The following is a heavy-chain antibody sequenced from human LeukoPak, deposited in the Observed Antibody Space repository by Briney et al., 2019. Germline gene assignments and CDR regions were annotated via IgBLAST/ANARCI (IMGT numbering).Heavy chain of an antibody. CDR3: AREGSGGAFDI. V-gene: IGHV4-39*07. CDR2: IYYIGNT. CDR1: GGSISSSSFY. D-gene: IGHD3-10*01. J-gene: IGHJ3*02. Sequence: SETLSLTCTVSGGSISSSSFYWGWIRQPPGKGLEWIGSIYYIGNTYYNPSLKSRVTISVDTSKNQFSLKLSSVTAADTAVYYCAREGSGGAFDIWGQGTMVTVSS.